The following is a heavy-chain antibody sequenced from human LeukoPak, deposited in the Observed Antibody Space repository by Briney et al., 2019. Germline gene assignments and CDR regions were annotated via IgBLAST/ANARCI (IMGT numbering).Heavy chain of an antibody. V-gene: IGHV3-23*01. CDR1: GFIFSIYA. CDR3: ANDLTVGSYYFAMDV. D-gene: IGHD1-26*01. Sequence: GGPLRLSCAASGFIFSIYAMTWVRQAPGKGREWVSAISGRGDSTYYADSVTGRLTISRDNSKNTLYLQMNNLRAEDTAVYYCANDLTVGSYYFAMDVWGPGTTVTVSS. CDR2: ISGRGDST. J-gene: IGHJ6*02.